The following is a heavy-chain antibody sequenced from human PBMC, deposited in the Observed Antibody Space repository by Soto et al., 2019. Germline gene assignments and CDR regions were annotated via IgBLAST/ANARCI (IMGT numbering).Heavy chain of an antibody. Sequence: GGSLRLSCEASGFTFSSHAMSWVRQGPGKGPEWVANIKQGGSEIYYVDSVKGRFTISRDNAKSSLYLQMTSLRAEDTAVYHCAKSLSAIPGDSWGQGTLVTVSS. D-gene: IGHD2-2*01. V-gene: IGHV3-7*05. J-gene: IGHJ4*02. CDR2: IKQGGSEI. CDR1: GFTFSSHA. CDR3: AKSLSAIPGDS.